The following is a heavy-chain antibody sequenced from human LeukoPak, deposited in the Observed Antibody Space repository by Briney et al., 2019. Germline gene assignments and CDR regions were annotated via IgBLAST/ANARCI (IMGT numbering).Heavy chain of an antibody. V-gene: IGHV4-34*01. CDR2: INNSGRT. D-gene: IGHD2-2*01. J-gene: IGHJ5*02. Sequence: SETLSLTCAAYGWSFSDYYWSWIRQPPGKGPELIGEINNSGRTNYNPSLKSRVSISVDTSKNQFYLKLSSVTAADTAVYYCARPSSSLRGWFDPWGEGTLVTVSS. CDR1: GWSFSDYY. CDR3: ARPSSSLRGWFDP.